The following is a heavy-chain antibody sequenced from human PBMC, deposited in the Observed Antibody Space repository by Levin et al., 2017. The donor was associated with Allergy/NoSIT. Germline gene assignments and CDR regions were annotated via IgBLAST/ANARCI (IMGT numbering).Heavy chain of an antibody. CDR1: GYTFTSYA. CDR3: ARDIAVAGTSGRSRGFAY. V-gene: IGHV7-4-1*02. Sequence: GESLKISCKASGYTFTSYAMNWVRQAPGQGLEWMGWINTNTGNPTYAQGFTGRFVFSLDTSVSTAYLQISSLKAEDTAVYYCARDIAVAGTSGRSRGFAYWGQGTLVTVSS. CDR2: INTNTGNP. J-gene: IGHJ4*02. D-gene: IGHD6-19*01.